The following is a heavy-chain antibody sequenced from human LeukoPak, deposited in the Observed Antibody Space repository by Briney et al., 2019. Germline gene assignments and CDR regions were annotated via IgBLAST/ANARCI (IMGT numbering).Heavy chain of an antibody. V-gene: IGHV4-59*08. CDR1: GGSISSYY. Sequence: PSETLSLTCTVSGGSISSYYWTWIRQPPGKGLEWIGYIYYSGSTNYNPSLKSRVTISVDTSKNQFSLKLSSVTAADTAVYYCARLVRGVIPFYYYYGMDVWGQGTTVTVSS. J-gene: IGHJ6*02. CDR3: ARLVRGVIPFYYYYGMDV. CDR2: IYYSGST. D-gene: IGHD3-10*01.